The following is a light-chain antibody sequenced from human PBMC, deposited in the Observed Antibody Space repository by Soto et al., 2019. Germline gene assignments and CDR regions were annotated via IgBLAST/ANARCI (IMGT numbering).Light chain of an antibody. Sequence: VLTQSPGTLSLSPGERTTLSCWASQSVSGNYLAWYQHKPGQAPRLLVYGASTRATGIPDRFSGGGSGTDFTLTISRLEPEDFAVYYCQQYGSSSITFGQGTRLEIK. CDR1: QSVSGNY. CDR3: QQYGSSSIT. CDR2: GAS. J-gene: IGKJ5*01. V-gene: IGKV3-20*01.